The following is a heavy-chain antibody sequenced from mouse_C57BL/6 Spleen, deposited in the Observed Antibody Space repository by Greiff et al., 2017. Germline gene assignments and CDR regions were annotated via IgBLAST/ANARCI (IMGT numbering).Heavy chain of an antibody. V-gene: IGHV1-64*01. CDR2: IHPNSGST. D-gene: IGHD1-1*01. J-gene: IGHJ3*01. CDR3: ARGDYYYGSNP. CDR1: GYTFTSYW. Sequence: QVQLQQPGAELVKPGASVQLSCKASGYTFTSYWMHWVKPRPGQGLEWIGMIHPNSGSTNYNEKFKSKATLTVDKSSSTPYMQLSSLTSEDSAVYYCARGDYYYGSNPWGQGTLVTVSA.